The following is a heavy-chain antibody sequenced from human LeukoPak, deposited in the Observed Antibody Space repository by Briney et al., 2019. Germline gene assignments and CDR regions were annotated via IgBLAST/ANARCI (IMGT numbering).Heavy chain of an antibody. CDR1: GFTFSSYA. J-gene: IGHJ4*02. CDR2: IGGSGVST. Sequence: PGGSLRLSCVCSGFTFSSYAMISVRQAPGKGLEWVSGIGGSGVSTYYADSVKGRFTISRDNSKNTLYLQMNRLRAEDTAVYYCAKDFNQYGDDWGQGTLVTVSS. CDR3: AKDFNQYGDD. V-gene: IGHV3-23*01. D-gene: IGHD4-17*01.